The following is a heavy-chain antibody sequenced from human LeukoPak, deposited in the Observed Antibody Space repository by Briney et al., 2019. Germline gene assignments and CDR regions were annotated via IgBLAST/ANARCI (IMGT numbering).Heavy chain of an antibody. J-gene: IGHJ6*03. D-gene: IGHD6-13*01. CDR3: ARETYSSSWYYYYMDV. CDR1: GDSISSYY. V-gene: IGHV4-4*07. CDR2: IYTSGST. Sequence: SETLSLTCTVSGDSISSYYWSWIRQPAGKGLEWIGRIYTSGSTNYNPSLKSRVTMSVDTSKNQFSLKLSSVTAADTAVYYCARETYSSSWYYYYMDVWGKGTTVTVSS.